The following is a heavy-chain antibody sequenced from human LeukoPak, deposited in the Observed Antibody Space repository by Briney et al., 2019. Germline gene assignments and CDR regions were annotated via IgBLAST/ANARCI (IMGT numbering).Heavy chain of an antibody. D-gene: IGHD3-10*01. J-gene: IGHJ4*02. V-gene: IGHV4-59*08. Sequence: PETLSLTCTVSGDSISSYFWGWIRQPPGKGLEWIGYVSSNEGTNYNPSLKSRVTISVDTSKNQFSLKLSSVTAADTAVYYCARRVRGVMRYYFDYWGQGTLVTVSS. CDR2: VSSNEGT. CDR1: GDSISSYF. CDR3: ARRVRGVMRYYFDY.